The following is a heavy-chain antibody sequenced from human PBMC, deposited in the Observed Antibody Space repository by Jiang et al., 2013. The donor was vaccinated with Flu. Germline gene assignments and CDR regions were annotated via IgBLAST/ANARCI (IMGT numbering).Heavy chain of an antibody. J-gene: IGHJ6*02. D-gene: IGHD2-21*01. CDR2: IYPGDSDT. CDR1: GYSFTNYW. V-gene: IGHV5-51*03. CDR3: ARPSYCGGNCYSNYGMDV. Sequence: GAEVKKPGESLKISCKGSGYSFTNYWIGWVRQMPGKGLEWMGIIYPGDSDTRYNPPFQGQVTISADKSISTAYLQWSSLKASDTAMYYCARPSYCGGNCYSNYGMDVWGQG.